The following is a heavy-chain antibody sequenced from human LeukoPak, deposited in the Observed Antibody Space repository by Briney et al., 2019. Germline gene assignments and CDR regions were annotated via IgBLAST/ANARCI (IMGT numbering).Heavy chain of an antibody. V-gene: IGHV4-59*01. J-gene: IGHJ4*02. D-gene: IGHD2-15*01. CDR3: ARGVVAAPTNFDY. CDR2: IFYSGST. CDR1: GGSISSLY. Sequence: SETLPLICTVSGGSISSLYWSWIRQPPGKQLEGIGYIFYSGSTNYNPSLKSRVTLSVDTSKNQFSLKLSSVTAADTAVYYCARGVVAAPTNFDYWGQGTLVTVSS.